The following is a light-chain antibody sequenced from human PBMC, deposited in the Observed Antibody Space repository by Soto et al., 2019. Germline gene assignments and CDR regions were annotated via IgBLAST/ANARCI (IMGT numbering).Light chain of an antibody. CDR2: DAS. J-gene: IGKJ1*01. CDR3: QQRSDRPT. CDR1: QSISSY. V-gene: IGKV3-11*01. Sequence: EIVLTQSPATLSLSPGERATLSCRASQSISSYLGWYQQKSGEAPRLLIYDASNRATGIPARFSGSASGTDFILTISSLEPEDSAVYYCQQRSDRPTFGQGTKVEIK.